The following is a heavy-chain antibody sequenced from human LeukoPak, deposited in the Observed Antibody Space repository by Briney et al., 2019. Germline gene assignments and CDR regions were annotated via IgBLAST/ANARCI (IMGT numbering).Heavy chain of an antibody. CDR1: GFTFDDYA. CDR3: AKDMFCSSTSCYDYYGSGSYGFDY. V-gene: IGHV3-9*01. Sequence: GGSLRLSCAASGFTFDDYAMHWVRQAPGKGLEWVSGISWNSGSIGYADSVKGRFTISRDNAKNSLYLQMNSLRAEDTALYCCAKDMFCSSTSCYDYYGSGSYGFDYWGQGTLVTVSS. D-gene: IGHD3-10*01. CDR2: ISWNSGSI. J-gene: IGHJ4*02.